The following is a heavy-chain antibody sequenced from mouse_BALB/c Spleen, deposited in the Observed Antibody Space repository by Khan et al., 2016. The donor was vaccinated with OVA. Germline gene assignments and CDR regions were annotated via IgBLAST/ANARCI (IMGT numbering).Heavy chain of an antibody. CDR1: GYTFTNYG. Sequence: QVQLKQSGPELKKPGETVKFSCKASGYTFTNYGMNWVKQAPGKGLKWMGWINTYTGEPTYADDFKGRFAFSLETSASTAYLQINNLKNEDTATYFCASGGYWYFDVWGAGTTVTVSS. CDR2: INTYTGEP. J-gene: IGHJ1*01. CDR3: ASGGYWYFDV. V-gene: IGHV9-3-1*01. D-gene: IGHD1-1*02.